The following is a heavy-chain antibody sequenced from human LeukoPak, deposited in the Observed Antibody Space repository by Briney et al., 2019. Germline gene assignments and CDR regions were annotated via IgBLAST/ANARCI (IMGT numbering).Heavy chain of an antibody. V-gene: IGHV4-59*01. J-gene: IGHJ4*02. Sequence: SETLSLTCTVSGGSISPYYWSWIRQPPGKGLEWIGYIYYSGSTNYNPSLKSRVTISVDTSKNQFSLKLSSVTAADTAVYYCARGTYSGSYYVGYFDYWGQGTLVTVSS. CDR3: ARGTYSGSYYVGYFDY. D-gene: IGHD1-26*01. CDR1: GGSISPYY. CDR2: IYYSGST.